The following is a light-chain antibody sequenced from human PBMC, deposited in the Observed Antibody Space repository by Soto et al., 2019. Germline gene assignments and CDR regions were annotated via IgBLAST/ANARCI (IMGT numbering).Light chain of an antibody. J-gene: IGLJ2*01. CDR1: SSNIGNNF. CDR2: DNN. V-gene: IGLV1-51*01. CDR3: GTWHDSLSAVV. Sequence: QSVLTQPPSVSAAPGQKVTISCSGSSSNIGNNFVSWYQQLPGTAPKLLIYDNNERPSGIPDRFSGSRSGTSATLGITGLQTGDEADYFCGTWHDSLSAVVFGGGTKLTVL.